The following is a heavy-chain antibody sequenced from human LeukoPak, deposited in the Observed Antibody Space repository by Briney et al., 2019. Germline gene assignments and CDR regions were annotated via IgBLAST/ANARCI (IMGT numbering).Heavy chain of an antibody. CDR1: GFTFAIYG. D-gene: IGHD5-24*01. V-gene: IGHV3-48*04. J-gene: IGHJ4*02. CDR3: ARATRNGYDY. CDR2: ISSGSDTI. Sequence: GGSLRLSCAASGFTFAIYGMNGVRQAPGKGPEWVSYISSGSDTIYYADSAKGRFTMSRDNAKNSLFLQMNSLRAEDTAVYYCARATRNGYDYWGQGTLVAVSS.